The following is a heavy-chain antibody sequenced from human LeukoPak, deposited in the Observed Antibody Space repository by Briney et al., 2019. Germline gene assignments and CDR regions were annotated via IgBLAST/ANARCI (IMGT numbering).Heavy chain of an antibody. CDR1: GGSISSGSYY. J-gene: IGHJ4*02. D-gene: IGHD2-21*02. Sequence: SETLSPTCTVSGGSISSGSYYWSWIRQPAGKGLEWIGRIYTSGSTNYNPSLKSRVTISVDTSKNQFSLKLSSVTAADTAVYYCAIQTAKRDYWGQGTLVTVSS. V-gene: IGHV4-61*02. CDR2: IYTSGST. CDR3: AIQTAKRDY.